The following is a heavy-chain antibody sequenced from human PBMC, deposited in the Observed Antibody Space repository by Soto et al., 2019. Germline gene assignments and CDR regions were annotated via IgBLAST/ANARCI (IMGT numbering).Heavy chain of an antibody. Sequence: PGGSLRLSCAASAFTISSDAMTWVRQAPGRGLQWVSSISESGDAAYYSDSVKGRFTISRDNSKNMLYLQMNSLRAEDTAVYYCARESEDLTSNFDYWGQGTLVTVSS. CDR2: ISESGDAA. CDR3: ARESEDLTSNFDY. J-gene: IGHJ4*02. V-gene: IGHV3-23*01. CDR1: AFTISSDA.